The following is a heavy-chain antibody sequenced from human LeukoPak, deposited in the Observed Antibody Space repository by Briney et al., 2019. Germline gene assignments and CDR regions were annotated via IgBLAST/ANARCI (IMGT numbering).Heavy chain of an antibody. D-gene: IGHD3-10*01. V-gene: IGHV4-39*07. Sequence: ETLSLTCTVSGGSISSGSYYWSWIRQPPGKGLEWIGEINHSGSTNYNPSLKSRVTISVDTSKNQFSLKLSSVTAADTAVYYCARRKLLWFGENYYYYMDVWGKGTTVTISS. J-gene: IGHJ6*03. CDR2: INHSGST. CDR1: GGSISSGSYY. CDR3: ARRKLLWFGENYYYYMDV.